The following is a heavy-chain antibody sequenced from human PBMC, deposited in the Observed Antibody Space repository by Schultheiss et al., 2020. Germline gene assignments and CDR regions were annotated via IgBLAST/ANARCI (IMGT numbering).Heavy chain of an antibody. CDR1: GFTFDDYA. Sequence: GRSLRLSCAASGFTFDDYAMHWVRQAPGKGLEWVSYISSSSSTIYYADSVKGRFTISRDNSKNTLYLQMNSLRAEDTALYYCAKEKDYYSGMDVWGQGTSVNV. CDR3: AKEKDYYSGMDV. V-gene: IGHV3-48*01. J-gene: IGHJ6*02. CDR2: ISSSSSTI.